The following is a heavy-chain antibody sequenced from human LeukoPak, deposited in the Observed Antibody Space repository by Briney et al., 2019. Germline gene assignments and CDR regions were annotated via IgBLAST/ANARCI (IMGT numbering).Heavy chain of an antibody. CDR1: GGSISSYY. CDR3: ARLPLAAAGRGYYYYYGMDV. CDR2: IYYSGST. V-gene: IGHV4-59*08. Sequence: TSETLSLTCIVSGGSISSYYWSWIRQPPGKGLEWIGYIYYSGSTNYNPSLKSRVTISVDTSKNQFSLTLSSVTAADTAVYYCARLPLAAAGRGYYYYYGMDVWGQGTTVTVSS. D-gene: IGHD6-13*01. J-gene: IGHJ6*02.